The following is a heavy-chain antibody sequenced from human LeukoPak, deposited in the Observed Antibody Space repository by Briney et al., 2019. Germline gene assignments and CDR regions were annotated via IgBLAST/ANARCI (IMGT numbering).Heavy chain of an antibody. Sequence: PGGSLRLSCAASGFTFSSYAMSWVRQAPGEGLEWVSAISGSGGSTCYADSVKGRFTISRDNSKNTLYLQMNSLRAEDTAVYYCAKDQDFWSGYYEIDYWGQGTLVTVSS. J-gene: IGHJ4*02. V-gene: IGHV3-23*01. CDR1: GFTFSSYA. CDR2: ISGSGGST. CDR3: AKDQDFWSGYYEIDY. D-gene: IGHD3-3*01.